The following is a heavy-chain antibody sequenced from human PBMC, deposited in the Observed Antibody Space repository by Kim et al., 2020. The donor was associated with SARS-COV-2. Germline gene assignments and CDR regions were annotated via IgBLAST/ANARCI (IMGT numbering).Heavy chain of an antibody. CDR3: ARHSGSSSLTWFDP. J-gene: IGHJ5*02. D-gene: IGHD6-19*01. V-gene: IGHV4-61*07. Sequence: NPPPKSRLTISMDTSKNQFSLKLTSMTAADSALYYCARHSGSSSLTWFDPWGQGTLVTVSS.